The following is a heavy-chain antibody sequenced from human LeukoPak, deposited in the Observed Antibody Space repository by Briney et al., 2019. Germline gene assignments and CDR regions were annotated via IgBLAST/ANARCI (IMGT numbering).Heavy chain of an antibody. D-gene: IGHD5-18*01. CDR1: GYTLIELS. V-gene: IGHV1-24*01. CDR2: FDPEDGET. CDR3: ATAGGRYSYGLLDY. J-gene: IGHJ4*02. Sequence: ASVKVSCKVSGYTLIELSMHWVRQAPGKGLEWMGGFDPEDGETIYAQKFQGRVTMTEDTSTDTAYMELSCLRSEDTAVFYCATAGGRYSYGLLDYWGQGTLVTVSS.